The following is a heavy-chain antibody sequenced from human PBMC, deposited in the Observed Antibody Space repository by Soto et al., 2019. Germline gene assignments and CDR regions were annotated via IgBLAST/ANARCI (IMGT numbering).Heavy chain of an antibody. J-gene: IGHJ4*02. CDR2: ISGSDDDT. V-gene: IGHV3-23*01. Sequence: EVQLLESGGGLGQPGGSLRLSCGASGFTFSKYAMSWVRQAPGKGLEWISGISGSDDDTYYADSVRGRFTISRDNSKNTLYLQMNSLRGEDTAVYYCAKDGGVSARYFDSWGQGTLVTVSS. CDR1: GFTFSKYA. D-gene: IGHD3-16*01. CDR3: AKDGGVSARYFDS.